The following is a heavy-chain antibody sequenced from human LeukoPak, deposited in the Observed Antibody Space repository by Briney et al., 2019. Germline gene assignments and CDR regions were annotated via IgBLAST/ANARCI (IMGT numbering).Heavy chain of an antibody. CDR1: GFTVSSNY. CDR3: ARLGGKQLVRYYQYYMDV. J-gene: IGHJ6*03. Sequence: GGSLRLSCAAYGFTVSSNYMSWVRQAPGKGLEGVSVIYSYGSTYYADSVKGRFTISRDNSKNTLYLQMNSLRVEDTAVYYCARLGGKQLVRYYQYYMDVWGKGTTVTVSS. CDR2: IYSYGST. V-gene: IGHV3-66*02. D-gene: IGHD6-6*01.